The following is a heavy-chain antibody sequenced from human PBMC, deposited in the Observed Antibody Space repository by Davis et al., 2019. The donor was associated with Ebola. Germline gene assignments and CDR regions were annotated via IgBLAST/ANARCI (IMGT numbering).Heavy chain of an antibody. J-gene: IGHJ6*02. CDR2: INPNSGGT. D-gene: IGHD6-6*01. Sequence: ASVQVSCKASGYTFPGYYMHCVRQAPGQGLEWMGWINPNSGGTNYAQKFQGWVTITRDTSISTAYMERSRLRSDDTAVYYCARGPPGSSSSYDYYGMDVWGQGTTVTVSS. CDR1: GYTFPGYY. CDR3: ARGPPGSSSSYDYYGMDV. V-gene: IGHV1-2*04.